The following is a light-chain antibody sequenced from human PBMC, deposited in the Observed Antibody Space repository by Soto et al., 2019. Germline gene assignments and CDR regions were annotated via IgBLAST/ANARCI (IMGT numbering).Light chain of an antibody. CDR1: QSVTSSY. Sequence: VLTQSPGTLSLSPGEGATLSCRASQSVTSSYLAWYQQKPGQAPRLLIYGASSRATGIPDRFSGSGSGTDFTLTISRREPEDFAVYYCQQYGGSPPLTFGGGTTVEIK. J-gene: IGKJ4*01. CDR2: GAS. CDR3: QQYGGSPPLT. V-gene: IGKV3-20*01.